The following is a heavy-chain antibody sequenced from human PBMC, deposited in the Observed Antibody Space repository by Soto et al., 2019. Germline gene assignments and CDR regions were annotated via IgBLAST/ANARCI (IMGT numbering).Heavy chain of an antibody. D-gene: IGHD1-1*01. V-gene: IGHV3-33*08. CDR1: GFTVSSNY. J-gene: IGHJ4*02. Sequence: HPGGSLRLSCAASGFTVSSNYMHWVRQAPGKGLEWVAVIWSDGNNRYYADSVKGRFTISRDNSKNTLYLQMNSLRAEDTAVYYCVRGDNWNDEASDYWGQGTLVTVSS. CDR3: VRGDNWNDEASDY. CDR2: IWSDGNNR.